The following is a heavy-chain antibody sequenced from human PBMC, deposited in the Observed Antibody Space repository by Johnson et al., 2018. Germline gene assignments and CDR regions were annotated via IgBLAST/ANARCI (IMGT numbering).Heavy chain of an antibody. CDR1: GFTFSSYS. D-gene: IGHD6-13*01. V-gene: IGHV3-21*05. J-gene: IGHJ1*01. CDR3: AKDWEVASIGTGGYFHH. CDR2: ISSSDNTI. Sequence: VQLVQSGGGLVKPGGSLRLSCAASGFTFSSYSMNWVRQAPGKGLEWLSYISSSDNTIYYADSGKGRFTISRDNSKNTLYLQMNSLRAEDTAVYYCAKDWEVASIGTGGYFHHWGQGTLVTVSS.